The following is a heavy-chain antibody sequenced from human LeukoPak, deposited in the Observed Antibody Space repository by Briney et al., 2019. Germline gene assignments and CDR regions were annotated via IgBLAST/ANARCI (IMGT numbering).Heavy chain of an antibody. CDR1: GFSLTTSPVG. CDR3: AHRFPIGGSWNEAIFDF. V-gene: IGHV2-5*02. D-gene: IGHD1-1*01. J-gene: IGHJ4*02. CDR2: IYWDDDK. Sequence: SGPTLVNTTQTLTLTCTFSGFSLTTSPVGVGWIRQTPGKALEWLAVIYWDDDKRYSPSLRSRLTITKATSNNHVVLTMSNMDPADTATYFCAHRFPIGGSWNEAIFDFWGQGILVTVSS.